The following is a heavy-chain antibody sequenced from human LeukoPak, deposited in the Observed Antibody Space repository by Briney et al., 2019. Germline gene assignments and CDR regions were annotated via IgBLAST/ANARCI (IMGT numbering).Heavy chain of an antibody. CDR1: GVSISSGGYY. Sequence: SETLSLTCTVSGVSISSGGYYWSWIRQHPGKGLEWIGYIYYSGSTYYNPSLKSRVTISVDTSKNQFSLKLSSVTAADTAVYYCARNPDYGDYRFDYWGQGTLVTISS. J-gene: IGHJ4*02. CDR2: IYYSGST. V-gene: IGHV4-31*03. CDR3: ARNPDYGDYRFDY. D-gene: IGHD4-17*01.